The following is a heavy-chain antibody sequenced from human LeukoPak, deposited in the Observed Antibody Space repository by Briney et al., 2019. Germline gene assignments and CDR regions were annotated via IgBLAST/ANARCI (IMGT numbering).Heavy chain of an antibody. V-gene: IGHV1-46*01. CDR2: INPSGGST. J-gene: IGHJ6*03. D-gene: IGHD3-16*01. CDR3: ARGGGRSTEGGVWFYYYYMDV. Sequence: ASVKVSCEASGYTFTTYYMHWVRQAPGQGLEWMGIINPSGGSTSYAQKFQGRVTVTRDMSTSTVYMELSSLRSEDTAVYYCARGGGRSTEGGVWFYYYYMDVWGKGTTVTVSS. CDR1: GYTFTTYY.